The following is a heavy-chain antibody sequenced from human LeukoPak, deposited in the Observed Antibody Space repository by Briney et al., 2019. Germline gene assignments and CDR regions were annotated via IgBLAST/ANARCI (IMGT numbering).Heavy chain of an antibody. Sequence: ASVTVSCTASAYTFTSYGISWVRQAPGQGLEWMGWFSAYNGNTNYAQKLQGRVPMTTATSTSKAYMELMSLRSDETAVEYCARDQFDSSRKCDYGGQGTLVTVAS. J-gene: IGHJ4*02. V-gene: IGHV1-18*01. CDR1: AYTFTSYG. D-gene: IGHD6-13*01. CDR3: ARDQFDSSRKCDY. CDR2: FSAYNGNT.